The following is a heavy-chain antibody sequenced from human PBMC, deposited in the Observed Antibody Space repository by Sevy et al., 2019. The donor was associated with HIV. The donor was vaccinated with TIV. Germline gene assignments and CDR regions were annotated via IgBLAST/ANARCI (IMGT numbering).Heavy chain of an antibody. Sequence: GGSLRLSCAASGFTFSTHAMHWVRQAPGKGLEWVAIISYDGNIEYYPDSVKGRFTISRDDSKNTLYLQMNSLRSEDAALYYCARDLGYESTGYLPLFDNWGQVTLVTVSS. CDR3: ARDLGYESTGYLPLFDN. CDR2: ISYDGNIE. J-gene: IGHJ4*02. D-gene: IGHD3-22*01. V-gene: IGHV3-30-3*01. CDR1: GFTFSTHA.